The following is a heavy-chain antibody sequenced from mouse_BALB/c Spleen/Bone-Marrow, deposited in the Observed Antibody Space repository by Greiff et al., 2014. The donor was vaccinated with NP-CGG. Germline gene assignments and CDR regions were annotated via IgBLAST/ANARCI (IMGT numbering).Heavy chain of an antibody. Sequence: EVQRVESGGGLVQPGGSRKLSCAASGFTFSGFGMHWVRQAPEKGLEWVAYISSGSSTIVYADTVKGRFTVSRDNPKNTLFLQMTSLRSEDTAMYFCTRGGNWDDFDSWGQGTTLTVSS. CDR1: GFTFSGFG. D-gene: IGHD4-1*01. J-gene: IGHJ2*01. V-gene: IGHV5-17*02. CDR2: ISSGSSTI. CDR3: TRGGNWDDFDS.